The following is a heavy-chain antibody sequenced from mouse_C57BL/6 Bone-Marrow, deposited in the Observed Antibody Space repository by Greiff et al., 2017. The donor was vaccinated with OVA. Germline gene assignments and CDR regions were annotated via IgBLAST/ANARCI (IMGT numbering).Heavy chain of an antibody. CDR2: IWRGGST. CDR3: AKKYYGNYYWYFDV. J-gene: IGHJ1*03. D-gene: IGHD2-1*01. V-gene: IGHV2-5*01. CDR1: GFSLTSYG. Sequence: VQLKESGPGLVQPSQSLSITCTVSGFSLTSYGVHWVRQSPGKGLEWLGVIWRGGSTDYNAAFMSRLSITKDNSKSQVFFKMNSLQADDTAIYYCAKKYYGNYYWYFDVWGTGTTVTVSS.